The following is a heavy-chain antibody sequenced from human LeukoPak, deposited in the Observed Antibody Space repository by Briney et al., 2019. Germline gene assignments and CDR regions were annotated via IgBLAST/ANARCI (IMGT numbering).Heavy chain of an antibody. CDR3: ARDPIGSRWPYYFDY. D-gene: IGHD6-13*01. Sequence: ASVKVSCKASGYTFTTYAMHWVRQAPGQRFEWMGWINAGNGNTKYSQKFQARVTITRDTSASTAYVELSSLRSEDTAVYYCARDPIGSRWPYYFDYWGQGTLVTVSS. CDR1: GYTFTTYA. CDR2: INAGNGNT. V-gene: IGHV1-3*01. J-gene: IGHJ4*02.